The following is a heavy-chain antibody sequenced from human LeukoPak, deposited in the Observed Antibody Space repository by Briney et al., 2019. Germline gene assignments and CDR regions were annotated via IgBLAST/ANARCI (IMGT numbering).Heavy chain of an antibody. V-gene: IGHV3-48*04. CDR2: ISSSSSTI. CDR1: GFTFSSYS. Sequence: GGSLTLSCAASGFTFSSYSMNWVRQAAGKGLEWVSYISSSSSTIYYADSVKGRFTISRDNAKNSLYLQMNSLRAEDTAVYYCARVLSNYYGSGSYDYWGQGTLVTVSS. CDR3: ARVLSNYYGSGSYDY. J-gene: IGHJ4*02. D-gene: IGHD3-10*01.